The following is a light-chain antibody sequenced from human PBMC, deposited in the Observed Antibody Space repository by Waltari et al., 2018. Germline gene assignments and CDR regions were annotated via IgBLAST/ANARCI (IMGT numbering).Light chain of an antibody. CDR3: HHYNTWPPGT. CDR2: DAS. Sequence: EIVMTQSPATLYVSPGEIDTLPCRASQTVNANLAWYQRTPGQAPRLLIYDASKRATGIPARFSGSGSGTDFTLTISSLQSEDFGIYYCHHYNTWPPGTFGQGTKLDNK. V-gene: IGKV3-15*01. J-gene: IGKJ2*02. CDR1: QTVNAN.